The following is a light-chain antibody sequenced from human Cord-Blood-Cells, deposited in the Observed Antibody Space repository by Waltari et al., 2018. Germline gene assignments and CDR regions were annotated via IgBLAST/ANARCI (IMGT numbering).Light chain of an antibody. CDR3: CSYAGSYTYV. Sequence: QSALTQPRSVSGSPGQSVTISCTGTSSDVGGYNYVPWYQQHPGTAPKLMIYDVSKRPSGVPDRFSGSKSGNTASLTISGLQAEDEADYYCCSYAGSYTYVFGTGTKVTVL. J-gene: IGLJ1*01. CDR1: SSDVGGYNY. V-gene: IGLV2-11*01. CDR2: DVS.